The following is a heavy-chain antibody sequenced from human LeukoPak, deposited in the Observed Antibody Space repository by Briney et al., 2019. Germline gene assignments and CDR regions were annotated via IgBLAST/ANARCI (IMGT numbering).Heavy chain of an antibody. CDR2: ISAGGRT. Sequence: SETLSLTXAISGAPIASGSYHWDWIRQPAGSRPEYIGRISAGGRTNYNPSLKSRLTISMDTSKNHVSLRLSSVTAADTAVYYCTRGGHDYGGSFDTWGQGILVTVSS. V-gene: IGHV4-61*02. D-gene: IGHD4-23*01. CDR1: GAPIASGSYH. CDR3: TRGGHDYGGSFDT. J-gene: IGHJ5*02.